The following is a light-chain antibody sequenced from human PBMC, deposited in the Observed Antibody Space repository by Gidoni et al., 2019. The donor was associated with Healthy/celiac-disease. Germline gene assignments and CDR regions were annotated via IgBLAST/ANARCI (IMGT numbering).Light chain of an antibody. CDR3: QQFNSYPHSFX. CDR2: DAS. J-gene: IGKJ3*01. Sequence: AIQLTQSPSSLSASVGDRVTITCRASQGISSALAWYQQKPGKAPKLLIYDASSLESGVPSRFSGSGSGTDFTLTISSLQPEDFATYYCQQFNSYPHSFXFXPGTKVDIK. CDR1: QGISSA. V-gene: IGKV1-13*02.